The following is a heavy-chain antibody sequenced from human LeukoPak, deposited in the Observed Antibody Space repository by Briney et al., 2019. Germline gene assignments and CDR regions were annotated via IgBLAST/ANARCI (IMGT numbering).Heavy chain of an antibody. CDR3: ARGRRAYSSGATDY. V-gene: IGHV4-34*01. CDR1: GGSFSGYY. J-gene: IGHJ4*02. D-gene: IGHD6-19*01. CDR2: INHSGST. Sequence: SETLPLTCAVYGGSFSGYYWSWIRQPPGKGLEWIGEINHSGSTNYNPSLKSRVTISVDTSKNQFSLKLSSVTAADTAVYYCARGRRAYSSGATDYWGQGTLVTVSS.